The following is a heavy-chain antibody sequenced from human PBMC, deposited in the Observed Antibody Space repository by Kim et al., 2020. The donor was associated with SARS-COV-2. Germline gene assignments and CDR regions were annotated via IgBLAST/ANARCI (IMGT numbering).Heavy chain of an antibody. D-gene: IGHD6-6*01. Sequence: PPLKSRVTISEDTSKNQFSLKLSSVTAADTAVYYCARGPSLYSSSAFDYWGQGTLVTVSS. J-gene: IGHJ4*02. V-gene: IGHV4-31*02. CDR3: ARGPSLYSSSAFDY.